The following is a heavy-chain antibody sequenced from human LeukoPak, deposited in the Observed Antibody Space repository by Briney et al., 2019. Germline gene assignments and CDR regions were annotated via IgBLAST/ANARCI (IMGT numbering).Heavy chain of an antibody. CDR2: ISYSGSS. V-gene: IGHV4-59*08. D-gene: IGHD1-1*01. J-gene: IGHJ2*01. CDR1: GGSISSYY. Sequence: SETLSLTCTVSGGSISSYYWSWIRQPPGKGLEWIGYISYSGSSNYNPSLKSRVTISVDTSKNQFSLKLSSVTAADTAVHYCARAVGVGRGTYFDLWGRGTLVTVSS. CDR3: ARAVGVGRGTYFDL.